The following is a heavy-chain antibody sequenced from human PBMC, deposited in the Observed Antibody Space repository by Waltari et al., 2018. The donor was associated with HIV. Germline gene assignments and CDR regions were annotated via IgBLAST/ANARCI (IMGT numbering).Heavy chain of an antibody. V-gene: IGHV4-34*01. CDR3: ARVGITGTGDYYGMDV. D-gene: IGHD1-20*01. CDR1: GGSFSGYY. Sequence: QVQLQQWGAGLLKPSETLSLTCAVYGGSFSGYYWSWIRQSPGKGLEWIGEINHSGSTNYKSSLKSRVTISADASKNQFSLKLSSVTAADTAVYYCARVGITGTGDYYGMDVWGQGTTVTVS. CDR2: INHSGST. J-gene: IGHJ6*02.